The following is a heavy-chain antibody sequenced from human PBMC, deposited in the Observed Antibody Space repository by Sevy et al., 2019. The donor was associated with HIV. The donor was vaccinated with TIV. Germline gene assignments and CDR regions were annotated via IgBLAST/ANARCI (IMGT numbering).Heavy chain of an antibody. CDR2: ISHRGKT. D-gene: IGHD2-2*03. J-gene: IGHJ4*02. Sequence: SETLSLTCTVSGYSISSGYYWGWIRQTPGKGLERLGTISHRGKTHYNPSLKSRVTISVDTSKNQFSLRLNSVTAADTAVFYCARGSQPINYDENGYYDYWGQGTLVTVSS. CDR3: ARGSQPINYDENGYYDY. V-gene: IGHV4-38-2*02. CDR1: GYSISSGYY.